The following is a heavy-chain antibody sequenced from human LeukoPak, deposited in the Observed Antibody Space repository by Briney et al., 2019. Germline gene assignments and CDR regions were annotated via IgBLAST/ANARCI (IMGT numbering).Heavy chain of an antibody. CDR2: ISSNTNYK. D-gene: IGHD3-16*01. V-gene: IGHV3-21*01. CDR3: ARGAGVLGLGGDH. CDR1: GFTFSAYN. J-gene: IGHJ4*02. Sequence: GGSLRLSCAASGFTFSAYNMNWVRQAPGKGLEWVASISSNTNYKYYADSLKGRFTVSRDNAKNSLFLQMNSLRAEDTAVYYCARGAGVLGLGGDHWGQGTLGTVSS.